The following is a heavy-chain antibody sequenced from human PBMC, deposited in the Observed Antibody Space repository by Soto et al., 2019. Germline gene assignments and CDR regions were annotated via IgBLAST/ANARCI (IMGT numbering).Heavy chain of an antibody. CDR1: GFSVSNYW. J-gene: IGHJ6*02. CDR3: ARVNTPLSNYYYGMDV. V-gene: IGHV3-74*01. Sequence: SGGSLRLSCAASGFSVSNYWMNWVRQAPGKGLVWVSHIKSDGTTSYADSVEGRFTASRDNAKNSLYLQMNSLRAEDTAVYYCARVNTPLSNYYYGMDVWGQGTTVTVSS. CDR2: IKSDGTT. D-gene: IGHD2-2*02.